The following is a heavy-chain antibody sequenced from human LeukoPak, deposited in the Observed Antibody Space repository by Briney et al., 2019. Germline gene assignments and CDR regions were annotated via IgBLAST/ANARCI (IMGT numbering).Heavy chain of an antibody. Sequence: SETLSLTCTVSGGSISSSSYYWGWIRQPPGKGLEWIGSIYYSGSTYYNPSLKSRVTISVDTSKNQFSLKLSSVTAADTAVYYCARLLAHYDILTGYYTSYYYYGMDVWGQGTTVTVSS. CDR1: GGSISSSSYY. V-gene: IGHV4-39*01. CDR3: ARLLAHYDILTGYYTSYYYYGMDV. CDR2: IYYSGST. J-gene: IGHJ6*02. D-gene: IGHD3-9*01.